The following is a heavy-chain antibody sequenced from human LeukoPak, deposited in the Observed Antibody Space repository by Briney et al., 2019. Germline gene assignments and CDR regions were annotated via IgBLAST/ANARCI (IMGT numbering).Heavy chain of an antibody. Sequence: SETLSLTCAVSGYSISSGSYWGWIRQPPGKGLEWIGSIYHSGSTYYNPSLKRRVTISVDTSKNQFSLKLSSVTAADTAVYYCARQGGIAAAGSIDYWGQGTLVTVSS. V-gene: IGHV4-38-2*01. CDR3: ARQGGIAAAGSIDY. J-gene: IGHJ4*02. CDR2: IYHSGST. CDR1: GYSISSGSY. D-gene: IGHD6-13*01.